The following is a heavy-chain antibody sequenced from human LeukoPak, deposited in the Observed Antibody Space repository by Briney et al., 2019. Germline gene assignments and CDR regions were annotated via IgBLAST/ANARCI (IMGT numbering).Heavy chain of an antibody. Sequence: PAGSLRLSCAASGFIFSTYGMHWVRQAPGKGLEWVAIIWYDGSNKYYADSVKGRFTISRDNSKNTLYLQMNSLRAEDTAVYYCARVYNYVFDYWGQGTLVTVSS. CDR1: GFIFSTYG. CDR2: IWYDGSNK. D-gene: IGHD3-10*02. CDR3: ARVYNYVFDY. V-gene: IGHV3-33*01. J-gene: IGHJ4*02.